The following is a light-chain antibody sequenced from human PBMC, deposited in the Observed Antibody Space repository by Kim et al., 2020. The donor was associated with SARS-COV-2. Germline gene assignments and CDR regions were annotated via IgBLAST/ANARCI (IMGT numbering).Light chain of an antibody. Sequence: QSALTQPASVSGSPGQSITISCTGSSSDIGGYNYVSWYQQRPGEAPKLMIYDVSKRPSGVSHRFSGSKSGNTASLTISGLQAEDEADYYCSSFTGFSTLLFAGGTQLTVL. CDR2: DVS. CDR3: SSFTGFSTLL. V-gene: IGLV2-14*01. J-gene: IGLJ2*01. CDR1: SSDIGGYNY.